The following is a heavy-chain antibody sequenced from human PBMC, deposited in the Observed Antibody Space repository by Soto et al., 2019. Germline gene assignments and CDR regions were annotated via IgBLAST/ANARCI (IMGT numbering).Heavy chain of an antibody. V-gene: IGHV3-21*03. CDR2: ISSSSSYI. Sequence: GSLRLSCAASGFTFSSYSMNWVRQAPGKGLEWVSSISSSSSYIYYADSVKGRFTISRDNAKNSLYLEMNSLQTEDTAIYYCTTDSYITSIIVRFDYWGHGTLVTVSS. CDR1: GFTFSSYS. CDR3: TTDSYITSIIVRFDY. J-gene: IGHJ4*01. D-gene: IGHD3-22*01.